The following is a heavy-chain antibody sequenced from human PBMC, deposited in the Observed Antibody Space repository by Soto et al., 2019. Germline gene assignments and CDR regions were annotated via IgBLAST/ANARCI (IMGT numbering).Heavy chain of an antibody. CDR3: ARDVYYGSGIATHTPGY. Sequence: HPGGSLRLSCAASGFTFSSYTMHWVRQVPGKGLEWVAVISYDGSNKYYADSVKGRFTISRDNFKNTLYLQMNSLRAEDTAVYYCARDVYYGSGIATHTPGYWGQGTLVTGS. CDR2: ISYDGSNK. J-gene: IGHJ4*02. V-gene: IGHV3-30-3*01. D-gene: IGHD3-10*01. CDR1: GFTFSSYT.